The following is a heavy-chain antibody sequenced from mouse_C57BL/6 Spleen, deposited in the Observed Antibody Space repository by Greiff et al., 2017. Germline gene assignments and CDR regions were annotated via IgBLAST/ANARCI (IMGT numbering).Heavy chain of an antibody. J-gene: IGHJ2*01. Sequence: EVQLQQSGAELVRPGASVKLSCTASGFNIKDDYMHWVKQRPEQGLEWIGWIDPENGDTEYASKFQGKATITADTSSNTAYLQLSSLTSEDTAVYYCTRGYGLRRGYYFDYWGQGTTLTVSS. CDR3: TRGYGLRRGYYFDY. CDR2: IDPENGDT. V-gene: IGHV14-4*01. CDR1: GFNIKDDY. D-gene: IGHD2-2*01.